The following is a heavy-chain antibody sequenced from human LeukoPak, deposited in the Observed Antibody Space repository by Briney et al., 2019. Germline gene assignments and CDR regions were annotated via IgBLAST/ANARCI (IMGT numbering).Heavy chain of an antibody. J-gene: IGHJ4*02. D-gene: IGHD3-22*01. V-gene: IGHV4-31*03. Sequence: SETLSLTCTVSGGSISSSGYYWSWIRRYPGKGLEWIGCIYYSGSTFYNPSLKSRVATSVDTSKNQFSLKPSSVTAADTAVYFCARDTRSYDSSGYYFFDFWGQGTLVTVSS. CDR3: ARDTRSYDSSGYYFFDF. CDR2: IYYSGST. CDR1: GGSISSSGYY.